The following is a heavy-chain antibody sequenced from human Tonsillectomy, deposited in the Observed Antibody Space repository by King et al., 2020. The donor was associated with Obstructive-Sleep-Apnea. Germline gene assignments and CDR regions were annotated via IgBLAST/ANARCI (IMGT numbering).Heavy chain of an antibody. J-gene: IGHJ3*02. D-gene: IGHD6-13*01. CDR2: VSSNGGST. CDR1: GFTFRSYA. V-gene: IGHV3-64D*06. CDR3: VKGRWSSTLTNDAFDK. Sequence: VQLVESGGGLVQPGGSLRLSCSASGFTFRSYAMYLVRQAPGKGLEYVSAVSSNGGSTYYADSVKGRFTFSRDNSKNTLFLQMSSLRPEDTAVYYFVKGRWSSTLTNDAFDKWGQGTKVTVSS.